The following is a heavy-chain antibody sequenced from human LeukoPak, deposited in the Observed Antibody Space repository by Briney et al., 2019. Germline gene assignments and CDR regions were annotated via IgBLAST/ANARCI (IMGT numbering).Heavy chain of an antibody. CDR2: INPSGGTT. D-gene: IGHD6-19*01. J-gene: IGHJ4*02. V-gene: IGHV1-46*01. Sequence: ASVKVSCKASGYTFTSYYMHWVRQAPGQGLEWVGIINPSGGTTNYAQKFQGRVTMTRDTSTSTVYMELSSLRSEDTAVYYCVRFAVHRRIAVTGQFGLDSWGRGTLVTVSS. CDR3: VRFAVHRRIAVTGQFGLDS. CDR1: GYTFTSYY.